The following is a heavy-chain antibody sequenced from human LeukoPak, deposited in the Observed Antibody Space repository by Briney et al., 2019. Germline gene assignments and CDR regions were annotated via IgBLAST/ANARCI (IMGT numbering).Heavy chain of an antibody. J-gene: IGHJ4*02. CDR2: IYSGGGT. Sequence: PGGSLRLSCAASGFTVTSNYMSWVRQAPGKGLEWVSVIYSGGGTFYADSVKGRFTISRDNSENTLYLQMDSLRAEDTAVYYCTRSVAATVPDYWGQGTLVTVSS. CDR1: GFTVTSNY. CDR3: TRSVAATVPDY. D-gene: IGHD2-2*01. V-gene: IGHV3-53*01.